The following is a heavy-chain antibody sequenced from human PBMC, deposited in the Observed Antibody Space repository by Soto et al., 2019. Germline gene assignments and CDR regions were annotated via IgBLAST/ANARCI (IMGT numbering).Heavy chain of an antibody. Sequence: GGSLRLSCAASGFTFSSYDMHWVRQTTGKGLEWVSAIGAADDPYYLGSVKGRFTISRENAKNSLYLQMNSLRAEDTAVYYCARAXSGRLPRRADYYFAMDVWGQGTTVTVSS. J-gene: IGHJ6*02. D-gene: IGHD6-25*01. CDR1: GFTFSSYD. CDR3: ARAXSGRLPRRADYYFAMDV. CDR2: IGAADDP. V-gene: IGHV3-13*05.